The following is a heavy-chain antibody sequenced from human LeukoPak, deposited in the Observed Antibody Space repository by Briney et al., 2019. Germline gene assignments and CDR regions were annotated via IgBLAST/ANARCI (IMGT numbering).Heavy chain of an antibody. CDR1: GFTFSNYI. CDR3: ARGSRIAAAGQDY. V-gene: IGHV3-30-3*01. Sequence: PGGSLRLSCAASGFTFSNYIMNWVRQAPGKGLEWVAVISYDGSNKYYADSVKGRFTISRDNSKNTLYLQMNSLRAEDTAVYYCARGSRIAAAGQDYWGQGTLVTVSS. CDR2: ISYDGSNK. D-gene: IGHD6-13*01. J-gene: IGHJ4*02.